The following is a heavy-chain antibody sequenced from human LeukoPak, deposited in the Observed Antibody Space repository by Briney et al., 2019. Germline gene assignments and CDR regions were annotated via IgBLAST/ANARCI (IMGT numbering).Heavy chain of an antibody. J-gene: IGHJ4*02. D-gene: IGHD5-18*01. CDR1: GFTVSSNY. CDR2: IFRGGNT. Sequence: PGGSLRLSCAVSGFTVSSNYMSWVRQAPGKGLEWISVIFRGGNTYYADSVRGRFTIPRDNSKNALYLQMNSLRAEDTAVYYCARRGYTYGCDYWGQGTLVAVSS. CDR3: ARRGYTYGCDY. V-gene: IGHV3-53*01.